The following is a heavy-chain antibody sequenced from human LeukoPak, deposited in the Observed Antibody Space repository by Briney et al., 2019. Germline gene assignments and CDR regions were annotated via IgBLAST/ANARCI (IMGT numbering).Heavy chain of an antibody. V-gene: IGHV1-8*03. J-gene: IGHJ4*02. CDR2: MNPNSGNT. CDR1: GYTFTSYD. Sequence: ASVKVSCKASGYTFTSYDINWVRQATGQGLEWMGWMNPNSGNTGYAQKFQGRVTITRNTPISTAYMELSSLRAEDTAVYYCAKDQSPMTMVANFDYWGQGTLVTVSS. D-gene: IGHD4/OR15-4a*01. CDR3: AKDQSPMTMVANFDY.